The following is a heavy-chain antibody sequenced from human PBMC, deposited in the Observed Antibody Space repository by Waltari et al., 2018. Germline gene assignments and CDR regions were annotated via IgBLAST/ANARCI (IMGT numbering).Heavy chain of an antibody. CDR3: ARSQLGERHAFDI. CDR1: GGSIRSGGYY. CDR2: IYYSGST. J-gene: IGHJ3*02. V-gene: IGHV4-31*03. D-gene: IGHD1-26*01. Sequence: QVQLQESGPGLVKPSQTLSLTCTVSGGSIRSGGYYWSWIRQHPGKGLEWIGYIYYSGSTYYNPSLKSRVTISVDTSKNQFSLKLSSVTAADTAVYYCARSQLGERHAFDIWGQGTMVTVSS.